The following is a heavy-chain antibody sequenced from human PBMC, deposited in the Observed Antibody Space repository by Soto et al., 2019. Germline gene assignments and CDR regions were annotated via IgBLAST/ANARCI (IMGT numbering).Heavy chain of an antibody. D-gene: IGHD3-10*01. CDR2: IGSKANNYAT. CDR1: GVTLTRSA. CDR3: ARGVHYYYGMYG. V-gene: IGHV3-73*01. J-gene: IGHJ6*02. Sequence: GGSMTVSCAVWGVTLTRSALHWVRQASGKGLEWVGRIGSKANNYATAYAASVKGRFTISRDDSKNTAYLQMNSLTPEDTAIYYCARGVHYYYGMYGWCQGTTVTVSS.